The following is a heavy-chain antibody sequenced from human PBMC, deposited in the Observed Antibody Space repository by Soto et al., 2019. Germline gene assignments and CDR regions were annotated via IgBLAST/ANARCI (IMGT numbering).Heavy chain of an antibody. Sequence: SETLSLTCSISGVSVRNNYWNWLRQPPGKGLEWIVYIFHDGTTKYNPSLRTRVTMSVDMPENQFSLKLTSVTPADTAVYYCARLLGGGDAYNFLDYWGQGTLVTVSS. D-gene: IGHD3-3*01. V-gene: IGHV4-59*02. CDR3: ARLLGGGDAYNFLDY. CDR1: GVSVRNNY. J-gene: IGHJ4*02. CDR2: IFHDGTT.